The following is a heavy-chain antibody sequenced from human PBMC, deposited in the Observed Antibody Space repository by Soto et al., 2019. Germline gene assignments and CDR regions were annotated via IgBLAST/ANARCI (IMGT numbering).Heavy chain of an antibody. V-gene: IGHV1-2*02. CDR2: INPNSGGT. D-gene: IGHD3-3*01. CDR3: ASAFTIFGVVPVYYYGIDV. Sequence: GASVKVSCKASGYTFTGYYMHWVRQAPGQGLEWMGWINPNSGGTNYAQKFQGRVTMTRDTSISTAYMELSRLRSDDTAVYYCASAFTIFGVVPVYYYGIDVWGQGTTVTVSS. CDR1: GYTFTGYY. J-gene: IGHJ6*02.